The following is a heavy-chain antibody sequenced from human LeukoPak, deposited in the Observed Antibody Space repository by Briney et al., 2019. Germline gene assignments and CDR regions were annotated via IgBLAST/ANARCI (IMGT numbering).Heavy chain of an antibody. D-gene: IGHD3-22*01. CDR2: IIPIFGTA. J-gene: IGHJ4*02. CDR1: GGTFSSYA. Sequence: ASVKVSCKASGGTFSSYAISWVRQAPGQGLEWMGGIIPIFGTANYAQKFQGRVTITADESTSTAYMELSSLRSEDTAVYHCARDYYDSSYYFDYWGQGTLVTVSS. CDR3: ARDYYDSSYYFDY. V-gene: IGHV1-69*13.